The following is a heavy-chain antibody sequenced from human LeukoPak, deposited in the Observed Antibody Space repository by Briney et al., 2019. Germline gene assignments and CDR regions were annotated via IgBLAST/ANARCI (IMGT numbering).Heavy chain of an antibody. CDR2: INTRTGSP. CDR3: ARMVSGHWLDP. J-gene: IGHJ5*02. CDR1: GYTFTGEA. V-gene: IGHV7-4-1*02. Sequence: ASVKVSCKASGYTFTGEAMNWVRQAPGQGLEWMGWINTRTGSPTYAQNFTGRFVLSSDTSTSTAYLQINDLKTEDTAVYFCARMVSGHWLDPWGQGTLVTVSS. D-gene: IGHD2-21*01.